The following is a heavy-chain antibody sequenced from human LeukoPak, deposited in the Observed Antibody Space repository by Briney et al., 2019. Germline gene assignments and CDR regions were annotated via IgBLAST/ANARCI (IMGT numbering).Heavy chain of an antibody. CDR2: IYYSGTT. Sequence: SETLSLTCTVSGGSISSGGYHWSWIRQHPGKGLEWIGHIYYSGTTYYNPSLKRRVTISIDTSKKQFSLKLSSVTAADTAVYYCAGGRVWLAFDSWGQGTLLTVSS. J-gene: IGHJ4*02. CDR1: GGSISSGGYH. CDR3: AGGRVWLAFDS. V-gene: IGHV4-31*03. D-gene: IGHD5-18*01.